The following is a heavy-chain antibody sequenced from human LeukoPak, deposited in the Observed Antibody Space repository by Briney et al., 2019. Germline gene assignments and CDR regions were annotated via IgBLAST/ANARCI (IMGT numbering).Heavy chain of an antibody. CDR3: AKDSYYDYVWGSYRYTNQFDY. V-gene: IGHV3-23*01. D-gene: IGHD3-16*02. CDR2: ISGVGDAT. J-gene: IGHJ4*02. CDR1: DFSFITYA. Sequence: GGSLRLSCAASDFSFITYAMSWVRQAPGKGLEWVSTISGVGDATYYADSVKGRFTISRDNSKNTLYLQMNSLRAEDTAVYYCAKDSYYDYVWGSYRYTNQFDYWGQGTLVTVSS.